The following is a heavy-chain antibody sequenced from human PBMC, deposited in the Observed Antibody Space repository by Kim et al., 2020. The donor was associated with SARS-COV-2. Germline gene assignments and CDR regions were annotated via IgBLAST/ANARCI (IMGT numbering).Heavy chain of an antibody. D-gene: IGHD6-13*01. J-gene: IGHJ4*02. CDR3: ARGGQQLPLDY. CDR1: GFTFSSYA. CDR2: ISYDGSNK. Sequence: GGSLRLSCAASGFTFSSYAMHWVRQAPGKGLEWVAVISYDGSNKYYADSVKGRFTISRDNSKNTLYLQMNSLRAEDTAVYYCARGGQQLPLDYWGQGTLVTVSS. V-gene: IGHV3-30-3*01.